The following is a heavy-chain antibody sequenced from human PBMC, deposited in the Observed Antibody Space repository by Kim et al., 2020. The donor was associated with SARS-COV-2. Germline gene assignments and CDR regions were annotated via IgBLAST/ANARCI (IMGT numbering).Heavy chain of an antibody. J-gene: IGHJ2*01. CDR1: GFSFSNYE. Sequence: GGSLRLSCAASGFSFSNYEMNWVRQAPGKGLEWVPFISTTGSTIYHADSVRGRLNISRDNAKNSLYLQMNSLRAEDTGLYYCARWARVVSTQLWYYDLWGRGTLVIVSS. CDR2: ISTTGSTI. D-gene: IGHD3-22*01. V-gene: IGHV3-48*03. CDR3: ARWARVVSTQLWYYDL.